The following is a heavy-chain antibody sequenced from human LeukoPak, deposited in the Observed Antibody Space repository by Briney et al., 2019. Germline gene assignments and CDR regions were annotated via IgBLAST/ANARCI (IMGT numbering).Heavy chain of an antibody. D-gene: IGHD6-19*01. CDR3: AKAQWLVPVYYFDY. Sequence: GGSLRLSCAASGFTFSSYAMSWVRQAPGKGLEWVSAISGSGGSTYYADSVKGRFTISRDNSKNTLYLQMNSLRAGDTAVYYCAKAQWLVPVYYFDYWGQGTLVTVSS. CDR1: GFTFSSYA. J-gene: IGHJ4*02. V-gene: IGHV3-23*01. CDR2: ISGSGGST.